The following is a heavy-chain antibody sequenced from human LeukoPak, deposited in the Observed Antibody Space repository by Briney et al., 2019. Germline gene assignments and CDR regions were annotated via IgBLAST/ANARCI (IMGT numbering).Heavy chain of an antibody. V-gene: IGHV4-39*06. CDR2: IFYTGKT. CDR1: GGSVYTSDYY. Sequence: SETLSLTCTVSGGSVYTSDYYWGWVRQPPGKGPELIGDIFYTGKTNYNPSLKSRVSISIDTSKNEFPLKLTSVTAADTAVYYGARVFDSWGQGTLDTVSS. J-gene: IGHJ4*02. CDR3: ARVFDS.